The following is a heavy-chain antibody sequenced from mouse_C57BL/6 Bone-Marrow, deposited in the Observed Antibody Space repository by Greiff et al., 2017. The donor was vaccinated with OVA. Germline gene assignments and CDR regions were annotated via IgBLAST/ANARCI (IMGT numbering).Heavy chain of an antibody. J-gene: IGHJ3*01. D-gene: IGHD2-2*01. CDR2: IDPENGDT. CDR1: GFNIKDDY. V-gene: IGHV14-4*01. Sequence: VQLQQSGAELVRPGASVKLSCTASGFNIKDDYMHWVKQRPEQGLEWIGWIDPENGDTEYASKFQGKATITADTSSNTAYLQLSSLTSEDTAVYYCTTYGYGDAYWGQGTLVTVAA. CDR3: TTYGYGDAY.